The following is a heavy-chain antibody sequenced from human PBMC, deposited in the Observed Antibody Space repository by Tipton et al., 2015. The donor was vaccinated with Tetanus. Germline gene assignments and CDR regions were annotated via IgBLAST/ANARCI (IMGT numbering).Heavy chain of an antibody. V-gene: IGHV4-59*01. J-gene: IGHJ5*02. Sequence: TLSLTCTVSGDSISFYYWSWIRQPPGKGLEWIGYIYYSGNTKYNPSLKSRVTISVDTSKYQFSLILTSVTPADTAVYYCARDLRRYQQSNWFVPWGQGTRVTVPT. CDR3: ARDLRRYQQSNWFVP. D-gene: IGHD2-2*01. CDR1: GDSISFYY. CDR2: IYYSGNT.